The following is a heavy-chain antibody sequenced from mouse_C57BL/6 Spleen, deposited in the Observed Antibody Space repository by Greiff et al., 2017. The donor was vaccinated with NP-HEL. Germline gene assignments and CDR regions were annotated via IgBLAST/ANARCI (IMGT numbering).Heavy chain of an antibody. CDR3: TGYLYAMDY. J-gene: IGHJ4*01. CDR2: IRLKSDNYAT. Sequence: DVKLQESGGGLVQPGGSMKLSCVASGFTFSNYWMNWVRQSPEKGLEWVAQIRLKSDNYATHYAESVKGRFTISRDDSKSSVYLQMNNLRAEDTGIYYCTGYLYAMDYWGQGTSVTVSS. V-gene: IGHV6-3*01. CDR1: GFTFSNYW.